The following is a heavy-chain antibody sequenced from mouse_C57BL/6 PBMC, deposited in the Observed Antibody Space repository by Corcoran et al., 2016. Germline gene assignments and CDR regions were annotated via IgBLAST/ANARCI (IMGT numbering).Heavy chain of an antibody. Sequence: QVQLQQSGAELARPGASVKLSCKASGYTFTSYGISWVKQRTGQGLEWIGEIYPRSGNTYYNEKFKGKATLTADKSSSTAYMELRSLTSEDSAAYFCARDGDSSGYDAMDYWGQGTSVTVSS. D-gene: IGHD3-2*02. V-gene: IGHV1-81*01. CDR1: GYTFTSYG. CDR2: IYPRSGNT. J-gene: IGHJ4*01. CDR3: ARDGDSSGYDAMDY.